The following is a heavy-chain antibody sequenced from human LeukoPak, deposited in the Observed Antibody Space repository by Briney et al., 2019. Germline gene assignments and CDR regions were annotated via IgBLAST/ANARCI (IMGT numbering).Heavy chain of an antibody. CDR1: GFTFSSYS. V-gene: IGHV3-48*01. Sequence: PGGSLRLSCAASGFTFSSYSMNWVRQAPGKGLKWVSYISSSSSTIYYADSVKGRFTISRDNAKNSLYLQMNSLRAEDTAVYYCARDEWELPFDYWGQGTLVTVSS. J-gene: IGHJ4*02. CDR2: ISSSSSTI. D-gene: IGHD1-26*01. CDR3: ARDEWELPFDY.